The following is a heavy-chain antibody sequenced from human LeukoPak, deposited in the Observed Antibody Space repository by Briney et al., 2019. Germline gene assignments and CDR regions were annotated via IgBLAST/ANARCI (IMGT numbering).Heavy chain of an antibody. CDR2: IYPGDSDT. CDR3: ARQFVVVPAAIDQNWFDP. J-gene: IGHJ5*02. Sequence: GESLKISCKGSGYSFTSYWIGWVRQMPGKGLEWMGIIYPGDSDTGYSPSFQGQVTISADQSISTAYLQWSSLKASDTAMYYCARQFVVVPAAIDQNWFDPWGQGTLVTVSS. V-gene: IGHV5-51*01. CDR1: GYSFTSYW. D-gene: IGHD2-2*02.